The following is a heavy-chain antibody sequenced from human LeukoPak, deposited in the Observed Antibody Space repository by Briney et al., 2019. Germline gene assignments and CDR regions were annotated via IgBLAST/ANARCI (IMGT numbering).Heavy chain of an antibody. D-gene: IGHD3-16*01. CDR3: ARVEGGYYYYYYMDV. J-gene: IGHJ6*03. CDR2: IYHSGST. V-gene: IGHV4-38-2*02. CDR1: GYSISSGYY. Sequence: SETLSLTCTVSGYSISSGYYWGWIRQPPGKGLERIGSIYHSGSTYYNPSLKSRVTISVDTSKNQFSLKLSSVTAADTAVYYCARVEGGYYYYYYMDVWGKGTTVTVSS.